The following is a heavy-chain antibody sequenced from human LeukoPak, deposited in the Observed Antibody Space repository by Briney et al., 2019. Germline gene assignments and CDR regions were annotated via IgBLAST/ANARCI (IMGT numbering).Heavy chain of an antibody. V-gene: IGHV1-69*05. CDR3: ASCRSTSCYRDGYYYYYMDV. CDR2: IIPIFGTA. D-gene: IGHD2-2*02. J-gene: IGHJ6*03. Sequence: SVKVSCKASRGTFSSYAISWVRQAPGQGLEWMGGIIPIFGTANYAQKFQGRVTITTDESTSTACMELSSLRSEDTAVYYCASCRSTSCYRDGYYYYYMDVWGKGTTVTVSS. CDR1: RGTFSSYA.